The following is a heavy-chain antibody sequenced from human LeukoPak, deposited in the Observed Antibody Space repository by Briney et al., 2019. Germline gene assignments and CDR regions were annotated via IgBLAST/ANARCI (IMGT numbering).Heavy chain of an antibody. CDR2: ISWNSGSI. J-gene: IGHJ5*02. V-gene: IGHV3-9*01. CDR3: AREAGRYSSNIDWFDP. Sequence: GRSLRLSCAASGFTFDDYAMHRVRQAPGKGLEWVSGISWNSGSIGYADSVKGRFTISRDNAKNSLYLQMNSLGAEDTAVYYCAREAGRYSSNIDWFDPWGQGTLVTVSS. CDR1: GFTFDDYA. D-gene: IGHD6-13*01.